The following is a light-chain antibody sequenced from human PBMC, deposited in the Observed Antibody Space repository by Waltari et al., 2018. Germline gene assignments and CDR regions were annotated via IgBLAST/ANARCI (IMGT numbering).Light chain of an antibody. CDR1: QNINDW. CDR2: RAS. V-gene: IGKV1-5*03. Sequence: DIQMTQSPSPVPASVGDRVTLTCRASQNINDWLALYQQKPGKAPKLLITRASTLDSGAPSRFSGSGFGTEFTLTINSLQPDDFSTYYCLQYDLHPWTFGQGTQVQIK. J-gene: IGKJ1*01. CDR3: LQYDLHPWT.